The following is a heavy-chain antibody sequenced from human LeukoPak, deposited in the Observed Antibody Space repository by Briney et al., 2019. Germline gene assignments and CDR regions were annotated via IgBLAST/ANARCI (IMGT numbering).Heavy chain of an antibody. J-gene: IGHJ4*02. CDR3: ARGTGIVATIGSY. CDR2: ISSSGSTI. V-gene: IGHV3-48*03. D-gene: IGHD5-12*01. Sequence: QSGGSLRLSCAASGFTFSSYEMNWVRQAPGKGLEWVSYISSSGSTIYYADSVKGRFTISRDNAKNSLYLQMNSLRAEDTAVYYCARGTGIVATIGSYWGQGTLVTVSS. CDR1: GFTFSSYE.